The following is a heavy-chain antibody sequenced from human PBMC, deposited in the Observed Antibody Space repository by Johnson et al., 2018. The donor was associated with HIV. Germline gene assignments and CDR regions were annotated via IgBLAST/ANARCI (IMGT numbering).Heavy chain of an antibody. CDR1: RCTFNNYW. V-gene: IGHV3-7*01. D-gene: IGHD3-10*01. J-gene: IGHJ3*02. CDR3: ASGVDGAFDI. Sequence: VQLVESGGGLVQPGGSLRLACLGSRCTFNNYWMTWVRQAPGKGLEWVAYIRQDGGEKEYLDSVNGRFTISRDNAKNSLYLQMSSLRVEDTAVYYCASGVDGAFDIWGQGTMVTVSS. CDR2: IRQDGGEK.